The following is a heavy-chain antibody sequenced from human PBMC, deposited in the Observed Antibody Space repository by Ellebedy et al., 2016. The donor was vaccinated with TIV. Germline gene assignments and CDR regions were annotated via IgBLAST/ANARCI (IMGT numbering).Heavy chain of an antibody. J-gene: IGHJ4*02. CDR2: INYSGTT. CDR1: GGSVSANNFY. D-gene: IGHD3-10*01. V-gene: IGHV4-39*07. CDR3: GRDFTMVVDS. Sequence: MPSETLSLTCSVSGGSVSANNFYWGWIRQPPGKGLEWIGTINYSGTTYYNPSLKSRGSISVDTSNNQFSLKLSSVTAADTAVYYCGRDFTMVVDSWGQGTLVTVSS.